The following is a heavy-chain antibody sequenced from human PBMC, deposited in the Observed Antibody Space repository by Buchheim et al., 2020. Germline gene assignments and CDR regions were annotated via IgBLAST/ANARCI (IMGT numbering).Heavy chain of an antibody. CDR1: RNTFTAYY. J-gene: IGHJ5*02. Sequence: QVQLVQSGAEVKKPGASVRVSCKASRNTFTAYYMHWVRQAPGQGLEWMGWINAYSGDTNYAQKFQGRVTMTRDTSIGTAYMEFNRLKSDDTAVYYCARRRSGSLDPWGQGT. V-gene: IGHV1-2*02. CDR2: INAYSGDT. CDR3: ARRRSGSLDP. D-gene: IGHD3-3*01.